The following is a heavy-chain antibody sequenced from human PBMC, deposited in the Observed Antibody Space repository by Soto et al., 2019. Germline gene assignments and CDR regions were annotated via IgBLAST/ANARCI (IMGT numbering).Heavy chain of an antibody. CDR3: AAAPRDPITIFGADY. CDR2: IVVGSGNT. D-gene: IGHD3-3*01. CDR1: GFTFTSSA. Sequence: SVKVSCKASGFTFTSSAVQWVRQARGQRLEWIGWIVVGSGNTNYAQKFQERVTITRDMSTSTAYMELSSLRSEDTAVYYCAAAPRDPITIFGADYWGQGTLVTVSS. V-gene: IGHV1-58*01. J-gene: IGHJ4*02.